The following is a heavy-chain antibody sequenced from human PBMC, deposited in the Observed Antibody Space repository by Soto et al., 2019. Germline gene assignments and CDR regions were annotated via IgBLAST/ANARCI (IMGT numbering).Heavy chain of an antibody. D-gene: IGHD2-2*01. CDR2: INPSGITT. J-gene: IGHJ6*02. V-gene: IGHV1-46*01. Sequence: QVQLVQSGTEVKKPGASVKISCKASGHTFTSHYMQWVRQAPGQGLEWMGIINPSGITTNYAQKFQGRVTLTRDTTTSTDYMELRSLRSEDTAVYYCARLPTPAALGGDYNTFNMDVWGRGTTVTVSS. CDR1: GHTFTSHY. CDR3: ARLPTPAALGGDYNTFNMDV.